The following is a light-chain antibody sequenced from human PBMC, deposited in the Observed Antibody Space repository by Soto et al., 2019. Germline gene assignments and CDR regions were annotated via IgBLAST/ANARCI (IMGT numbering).Light chain of an antibody. Sequence: EIVLTQSPGTLSLSPGERATLSCRASQSVSSSHLAWYQQKPGQAPRLLISGASSRATGIPDRFTGSRSGTDFTLTISRLEPEDFAVYYCQQYGSSPRTFGQGTKVEIK. CDR2: GAS. CDR3: QQYGSSPRT. V-gene: IGKV3-20*01. J-gene: IGKJ1*01. CDR1: QSVSSSH.